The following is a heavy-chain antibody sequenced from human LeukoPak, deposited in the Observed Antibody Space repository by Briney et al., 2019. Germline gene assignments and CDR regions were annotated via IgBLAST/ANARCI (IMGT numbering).Heavy chain of an antibody. D-gene: IGHD2-15*01. J-gene: IGHJ4*02. V-gene: IGHV3-20*04. CDR3: ASDRSSSFDY. CDR1: GFTFDDYG. CDR2: INWSGRRT. Sequence: GGSLRLSCAASGFTFDDYGMSWVRQAPGKGLEWVSGINWSGRRTGYADSVKGRFTISRDSAKNSLYLQMNSLRAEDTAVYYCASDRSSSFDYWGQGTLVTVSS.